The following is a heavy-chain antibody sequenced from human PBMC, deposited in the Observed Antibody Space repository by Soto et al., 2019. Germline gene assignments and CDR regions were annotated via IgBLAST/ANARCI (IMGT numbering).Heavy chain of an antibody. Sequence: SVKVSCKASGGTFSSYAISWVRQAPGQGLEWMGGIIPIFGTANYAQKFQGRVTITADESTSTAYMELSSLRSEDTAVYYCARDCSGGSCYRLSIYYYYGMDVWGQGTTVTVSS. CDR2: IIPIFGTA. CDR3: ARDCSGGSCYRLSIYYYYGMDV. CDR1: GGTFSSYA. D-gene: IGHD2-15*01. V-gene: IGHV1-69*13. J-gene: IGHJ6*02.